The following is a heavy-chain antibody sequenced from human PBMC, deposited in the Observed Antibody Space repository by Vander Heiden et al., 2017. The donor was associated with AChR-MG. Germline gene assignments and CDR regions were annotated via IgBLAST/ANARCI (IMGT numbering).Heavy chain of an antibody. CDR1: GFTFSSYS. CDR2: ISSSSSYI. CDR3: ARERPSLNDYGEDDAFDI. D-gene: IGHD4-17*01. J-gene: IGHJ3*02. V-gene: IGHV3-21*01. Sequence: EVQLVESGGGLVKPGGSLRLSCAASGFTFSSYSMNWVRQAPGKGLEWVSSISSSSSYIYYADSVKGRFTISRDNAKNSLYLQMNSLRAEDTAVYYCARERPSLNDYGEDDAFDIWGQGTMVTVSS.